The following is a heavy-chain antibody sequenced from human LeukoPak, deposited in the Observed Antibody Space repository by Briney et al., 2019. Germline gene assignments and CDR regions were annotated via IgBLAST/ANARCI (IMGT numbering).Heavy chain of an antibody. CDR1: GGTFSSYA. V-gene: IGHV1-69*13. D-gene: IGHD2-15*01. CDR3: ARDGTRYCSGGSCPGLDP. CDR2: IIPIFGTA. J-gene: IGHJ5*02. Sequence: ASVKVSCKASGGTFSSYAISWVRQAPGQGLEWMGGIIPIFGTANYAQKFQGRVTITADESTSTAYMELSSLRSEDTAVYYCARDGTRYCSGGSCPGLDPWGQGTPVTVSS.